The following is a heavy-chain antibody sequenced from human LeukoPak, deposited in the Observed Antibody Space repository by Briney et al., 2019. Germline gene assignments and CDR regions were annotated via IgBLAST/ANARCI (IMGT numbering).Heavy chain of an antibody. V-gene: IGHV5-51*01. CDR3: ARPIREASGGYYFDY. CDR1: GYSFTTYW. CDR2: IYPGDSDT. D-gene: IGHD3-10*01. J-gene: IGHJ4*02. Sequence: GESLKISCKGSGYSFTTYWIGWVRQMPGKSLEWMGIIYPGDSDTRYSLSHQGQVTISVDKSISTAYLQWSSLKASDTAMYYCARPIREASGGYYFDYWGQGTLVTVSS.